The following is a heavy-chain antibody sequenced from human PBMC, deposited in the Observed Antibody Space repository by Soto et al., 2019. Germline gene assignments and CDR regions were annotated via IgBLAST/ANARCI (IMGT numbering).Heavy chain of an antibody. V-gene: IGHV3-7*01. J-gene: IGHJ6*03. CDR1: GFTFSSYA. Sequence: GGSLRLSCAASGFTFSSYAMSWVRQAPGKGLEWVSNISQSGSKTYYVDSVKGRFTISRDNAKNSLYLQMNSLRAEDTAVYYCARGISNSLFYYYYMDVWGKGTTVTVSS. D-gene: IGHD3-3*02. CDR2: ISQSGSKT. CDR3: ARGISNSLFYYYYMDV.